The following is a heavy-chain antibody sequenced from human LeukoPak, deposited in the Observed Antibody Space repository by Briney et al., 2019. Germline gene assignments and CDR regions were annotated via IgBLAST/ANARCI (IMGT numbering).Heavy chain of an antibody. V-gene: IGHV4-34*01. Sequence: SETLSLTCTVYGGSFSGYHWSWIRQPPGKGLEWIGEINHSGSTNYNPSLKSRVTISVDTSKNQFSLKLSSVTAADTAVYYCARGRGSYYDSSGRALRYWGQGTLVTVSS. CDR1: GGSFSGYH. CDR3: ARGRGSYYDSSGRALRY. CDR2: INHSGST. J-gene: IGHJ4*02. D-gene: IGHD3-22*01.